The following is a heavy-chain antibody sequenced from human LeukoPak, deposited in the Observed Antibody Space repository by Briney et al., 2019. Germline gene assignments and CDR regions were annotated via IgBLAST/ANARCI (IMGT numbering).Heavy chain of an antibody. Sequence: GASVKVSCKASGYTFTGYYMHWVGQAPGQGLEWMGRINPNSGGTNYAQKFQGRVTMTRDTSISTAYMELSRLRSDDTAVYYCAILSITGTSDYWGQGTLVTVSS. D-gene: IGHD1-20*01. CDR1: GYTFTGYY. CDR2: INPNSGGT. J-gene: IGHJ4*02. CDR3: AILSITGTSDY. V-gene: IGHV1-2*06.